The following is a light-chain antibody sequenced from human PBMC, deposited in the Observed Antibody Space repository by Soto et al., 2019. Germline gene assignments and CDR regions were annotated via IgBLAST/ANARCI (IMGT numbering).Light chain of an antibody. CDR2: HVS. CDR3: SSYTSSNTFV. J-gene: IGLJ1*01. V-gene: IGLV2-14*03. Sequence: QSALTQPASVSGSPGQSITISCAGTSNDVGAYNYVSWYQQHPGKAPKLMIYHVSNRPSGVSDRFSGSKSGNTASLTLSGLQAEDEADYYCSSYTSSNTFVFGTGTKVTVL. CDR1: SNDVGAYNY.